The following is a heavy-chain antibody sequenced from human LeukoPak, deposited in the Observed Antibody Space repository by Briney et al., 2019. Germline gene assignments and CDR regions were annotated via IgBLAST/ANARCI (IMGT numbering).Heavy chain of an antibody. CDR3: VARAYFYETSGYYSRIFDY. CDR2: IRYDGSNK. V-gene: IGHV3-30*02. CDR1: GFTFSSYG. Sequence: PGGSLRLSCAASGFTFSSYGMHWVRQAPGKGLEWVAFIRYDGSNKYYADSVKGRFTISRDNSRNTQYLQMNSLGAEDTAIYYCVARAYFYETSGYYSRIFDYWGQGTLVSVSS. J-gene: IGHJ4*02. D-gene: IGHD3-22*01.